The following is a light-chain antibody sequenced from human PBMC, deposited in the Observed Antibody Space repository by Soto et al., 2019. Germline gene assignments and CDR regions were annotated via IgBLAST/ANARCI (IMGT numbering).Light chain of an antibody. V-gene: IGKV1-39*01. CDR1: QTIDRH. Sequence: DIQMTQSPSSLSASVGDRVTITCRASQTIDRHLHWYQQRPGKAPNLLISHASSLQSGVPSRFSGSGSGTDFTLTISSLQPEDFATYYCQRGYSPNLTFGEGTKVEI. CDR3: QRGYSPNLT. J-gene: IGKJ4*01. CDR2: HAS.